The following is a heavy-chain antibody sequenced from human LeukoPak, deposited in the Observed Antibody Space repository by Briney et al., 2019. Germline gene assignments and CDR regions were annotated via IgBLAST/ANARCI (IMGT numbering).Heavy chain of an antibody. CDR2: VFYTGDT. CDR3: ARHPFATPFDH. J-gene: IGHJ4*02. Sequence: SETLSLTCAVSGVPISSFYWSWIRQPPGKGLEWIGYVFYTGDTNYNPSLKSRVTMSLDTSKNQLSLRLTSVTAADTAAYYCARHPFATPFDHWGRGTLVTVSS. CDR1: GVPISSFY. D-gene: IGHD2-15*01. V-gene: IGHV4-59*08.